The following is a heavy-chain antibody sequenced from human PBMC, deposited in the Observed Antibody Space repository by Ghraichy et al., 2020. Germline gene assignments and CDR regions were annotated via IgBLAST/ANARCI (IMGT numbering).Heavy chain of an antibody. V-gene: IGHV1-46*03. Sequence: ASVKVSCKASGYTFTSYYIHWVRQAPGQGLEWMGIINPSGGSTSYAQKFQGRVTMTRDTSTSTVYMELSSLRSEDTAVYYCTRGRFEMTSVTPVDYWGQGTLVTVSS. CDR3: TRGRFEMTSVTPVDY. J-gene: IGHJ4*02. CDR1: GYTFTSYY. D-gene: IGHD4-17*01. CDR2: INPSGGST.